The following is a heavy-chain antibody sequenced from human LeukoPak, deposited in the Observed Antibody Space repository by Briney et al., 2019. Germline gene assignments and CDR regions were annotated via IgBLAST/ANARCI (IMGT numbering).Heavy chain of an antibody. Sequence: SETLSLTCTVSGGSISSGVYYWSWIRQHPGKGLEWIGYVYYSGSTYYNPSLKSRVTISVDTSKNQFSLKLSSVTAADTAVYYCARALGGYSGYDQRFDYWGQGTLVTVPS. J-gene: IGHJ4*02. V-gene: IGHV4-31*03. CDR2: VYYSGST. CDR1: GGSISSGVYY. CDR3: ARALGGYSGYDQRFDY. D-gene: IGHD5-12*01.